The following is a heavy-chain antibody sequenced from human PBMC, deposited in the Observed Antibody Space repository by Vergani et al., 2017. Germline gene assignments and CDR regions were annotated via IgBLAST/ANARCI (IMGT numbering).Heavy chain of an antibody. CDR1: GFTFSGFW. V-gene: IGHV3-7*01. CDR2: IRQDGGEK. CDR3: VGDVRVSRT. J-gene: IGHJ3*01. Sequence: EVQLVESGGGLVQPGGSLRLSCAASGFTFSGFWMSWVRQAPGKGLEWVANIRQDGGEKNYVDSVKGRFTISRDNAKNSRYLDMSSLRAEDTAVYYCVGDVRVSRTWGKGTLVAVAS.